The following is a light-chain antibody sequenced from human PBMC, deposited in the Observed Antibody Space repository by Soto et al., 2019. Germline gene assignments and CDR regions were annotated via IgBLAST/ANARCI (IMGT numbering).Light chain of an antibody. Sequence: QSALTQPASVSGSPGQSITISCTGTISDVGAYKFVSWYQQHPGKAPKLMIHEVSNRPSGISNRFSGSKSGNTASLTISGLQAEDEATYFFISYTTSNTYVSGSGTKLTVL. CDR2: EVS. V-gene: IGLV2-14*01. J-gene: IGLJ1*01. CDR3: ISYTTSNTYV. CDR1: ISDVGAYKF.